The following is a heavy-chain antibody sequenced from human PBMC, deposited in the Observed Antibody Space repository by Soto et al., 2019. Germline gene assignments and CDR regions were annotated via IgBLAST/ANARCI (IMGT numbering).Heavy chain of an antibody. CDR1: GGTFSSYA. CDR2: IIPIFGTA. Sequence: QVQLVQSGAEVKKPGSSVKVSCKASGGTFSSYAISWVRQAPGQGLEWMGGIIPIFGTANYAQKFQGRVTITADESTSTAYMELSSLRSEDTAVYYCARESDRGAAAGDAYWGQGTLVTVSS. CDR3: ARESDRGAAAGDAY. V-gene: IGHV1-69*01. J-gene: IGHJ4*02. D-gene: IGHD6-13*01.